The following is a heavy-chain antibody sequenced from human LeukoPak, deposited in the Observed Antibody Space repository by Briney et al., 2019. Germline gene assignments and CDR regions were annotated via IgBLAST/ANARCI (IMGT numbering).Heavy chain of an antibody. J-gene: IGHJ4*02. CDR3: ARDLGSSWYRGWTSETFFDY. CDR2: ISSSSSYI. D-gene: IGHD6-13*01. Sequence: GGSLRLSCAASGFTFSSYSMNWVRQAPGKGLEWVSSISSSSSYIYYADSVKGRFTISRDNAKNSLYLQMNSLRAEDTAVYYCARDLGSSWYRGWTSETFFDYWGQGTLVTVSS. V-gene: IGHV3-21*01. CDR1: GFTFSSYS.